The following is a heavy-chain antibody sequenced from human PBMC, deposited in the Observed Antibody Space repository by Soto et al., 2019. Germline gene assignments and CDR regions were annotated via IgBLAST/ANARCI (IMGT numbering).Heavy chain of an antibody. Sequence: PSETLSLTCAVSGGSISGSYYYWGWLRQSPGRGPELIGSVFYTGFTSYNPSLESRVSVSVDTSKNQFSLKVSAVTAADTAVYYCASSQKGYNWNYFDHWGQGALVTVSS. CDR2: VFYTGFT. V-gene: IGHV4-39*01. CDR3: ASSQKGYNWNYFDH. D-gene: IGHD1-20*01. CDR1: GGSISGSYYY. J-gene: IGHJ4*02.